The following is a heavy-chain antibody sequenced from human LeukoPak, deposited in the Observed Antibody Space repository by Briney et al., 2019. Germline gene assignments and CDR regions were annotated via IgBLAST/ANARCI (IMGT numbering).Heavy chain of an antibody. D-gene: IGHD5-18*01. CDR1: GFTFSSYW. CDR2: IKKDGSEK. Sequence: GGSLRLSCAASGFTFSSYWMSWVRQAPGKGLEWVANIKKDGSEKYSVDSVKGRFTISRDNAKTSLYLQMNSLRAEDTAVYYCARHLSGITGYTYGRGIDYWGQGTLVTVSS. V-gene: IGHV3-7*01. J-gene: IGHJ4*02. CDR3: ARHLSGITGYTYGRGIDY.